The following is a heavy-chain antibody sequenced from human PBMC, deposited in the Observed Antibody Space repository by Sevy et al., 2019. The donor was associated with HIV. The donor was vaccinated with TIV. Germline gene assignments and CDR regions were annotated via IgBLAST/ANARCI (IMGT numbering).Heavy chain of an antibody. J-gene: IGHJ3*02. V-gene: IGHV3-15*01. CDR1: GFTFSNAW. D-gene: IGHD6-6*01. Sequence: GGSLRLSCAASGFTFSNAWMSWVRQAPGKGQEWVGRIKSKTDGGTTDYAAPVKGRFTISRDDSKNTLYLQMNSLKTEDTAVYYCTTELVVGRWDAFDIWGQGTMVTVSS. CDR3: TTELVVGRWDAFDI. CDR2: IKSKTDGGTT.